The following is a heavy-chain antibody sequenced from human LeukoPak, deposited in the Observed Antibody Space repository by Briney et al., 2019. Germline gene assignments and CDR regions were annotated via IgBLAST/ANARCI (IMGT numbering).Heavy chain of an antibody. D-gene: IGHD5-24*01. CDR2: IKPDGSGD. V-gene: IGHV3-7*01. CDR3: AVDRRFKIFDY. J-gene: IGHJ4*02. Sequence: LEWVASIKPDGSGDFYADSVKGRFNISRDNAKNSLFLQMTNLKAEDTAVYYCAVDRRFKIFDYWGQGTLVTVSS.